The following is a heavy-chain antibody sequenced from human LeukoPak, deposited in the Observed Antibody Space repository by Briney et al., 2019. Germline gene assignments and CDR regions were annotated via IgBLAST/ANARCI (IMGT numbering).Heavy chain of an antibody. V-gene: IGHV3-21*01. CDR1: GFTFSSYS. D-gene: IGHD3-10*01. CDR2: ISSSSSYI. CDR3: ARDNNYYGSGSYYNVGVY. Sequence: GGSLRPSCAASGFTFSSYSMNWVRQAPGKGLEWVSSISSSSSYIYYADSVKGRFTISRDNAKNSLYLQMNSLRAEDTAVYYCARDNNYYGSGSYYNVGVYWGQGTLVTVSS. J-gene: IGHJ4*02.